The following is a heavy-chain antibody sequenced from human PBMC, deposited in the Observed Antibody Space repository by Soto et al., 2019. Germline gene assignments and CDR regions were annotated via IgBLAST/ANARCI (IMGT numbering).Heavy chain of an antibody. CDR3: ATGRPGPVSTFPLFEY. CDR1: AFSFSTYG. Sequence: QVQLLESGGGVVQPGRSLRLSCTVSAFSFSTYGMHWVRQAPGKGLEWVAVVWADGATKYYADSVRGRFTISRDNSENTLCLQMNRLRAEDTAVYYCATGRPGPVSTFPLFEYWGQGTLVTVSS. D-gene: IGHD3-3*02. CDR2: VWADGATK. V-gene: IGHV3-33*01. J-gene: IGHJ4*02.